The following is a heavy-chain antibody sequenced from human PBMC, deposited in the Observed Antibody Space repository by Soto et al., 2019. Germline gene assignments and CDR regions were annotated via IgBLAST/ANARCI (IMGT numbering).Heavy chain of an antibody. V-gene: IGHV3-48*01. D-gene: IGHD4-17*01. CDR2: ISSSSSTI. Sequence: GGVLRLSCAASGFTFSSYSMNWVRKAPGKGLEWVSYISSSSSTIYYADSVKGRFTISRDNAKNSLYLQMNSLRAEDTAVYYCAGSTYGDYEYDAFDIWGQGTMVTVSS. J-gene: IGHJ3*02. CDR1: GFTFSSYS. CDR3: AGSTYGDYEYDAFDI.